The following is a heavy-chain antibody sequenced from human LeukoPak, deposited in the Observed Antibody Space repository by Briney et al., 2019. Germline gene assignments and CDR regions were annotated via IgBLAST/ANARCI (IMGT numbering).Heavy chain of an antibody. CDR1: GGSINNYY. D-gene: IGHD2-15*01. V-gene: IGHV4-59*01. J-gene: IGHJ4*02. CDR2: IYYSGRT. CDR3: ARHGGGGGLFDF. Sequence: SETLSLTCTVSGGSINNYYWSWIRQPPGKSLEWIGYIYYSGRTNYNPSLKSRITISVDSSKNHVSLNLTSVTAADTAVYYCARHGGGGGLFDFWGQGALVTVSS.